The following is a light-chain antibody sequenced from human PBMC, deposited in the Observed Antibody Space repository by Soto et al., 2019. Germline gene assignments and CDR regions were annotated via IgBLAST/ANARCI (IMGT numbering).Light chain of an antibody. V-gene: IGKV1-12*01. CDR1: QGFTSW. CDR2: AAS. J-gene: IGKJ1*01. Sequence: DIQMTQSPSSVSASVGERVTITCRASQGFTSWLAWYQQKPGKAPELLIYAASRLRSGVPSRFSGSGSATDFTLTISSLQPEDFATYYCQQANSLPRTFGQGTTVEI. CDR3: QQANSLPRT.